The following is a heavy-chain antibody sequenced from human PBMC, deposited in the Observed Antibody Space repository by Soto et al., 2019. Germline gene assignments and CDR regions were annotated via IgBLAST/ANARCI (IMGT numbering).Heavy chain of an antibody. V-gene: IGHV4-59*08. J-gene: IGHJ5*02. CDR3: ARHRVEYYYGSGSNNWFDP. D-gene: IGHD3-10*01. Sequence: SETLSLTCTVSGGSISSYYWSWIRQPPGKGLEWIGYIYYSGSTNYNPSLKSRVTISVDTSKNQFSLKLSSVTAADTAVYYCARHRVEYYYGSGSNNWFDPWGQGTLVTVSS. CDR1: GGSISSYY. CDR2: IYYSGST.